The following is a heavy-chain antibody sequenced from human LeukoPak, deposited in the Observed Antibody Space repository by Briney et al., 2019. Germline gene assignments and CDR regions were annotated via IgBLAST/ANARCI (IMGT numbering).Heavy chain of an antibody. Sequence: SVTLSLTWAVSVDSISSSNWWSWVSQPPGKGLEWIGEIYHSGSTNYNPSLKSRVTISVDKSKNQFSLKLSSVTAADTAVYYCAGGAVAGTGYFQHWGQGTLVTVSS. CDR2: IYHSGST. J-gene: IGHJ1*01. V-gene: IGHV4-4*02. D-gene: IGHD6-19*01. CDR1: VDSISSSNW. CDR3: AGGAVAGTGYFQH.